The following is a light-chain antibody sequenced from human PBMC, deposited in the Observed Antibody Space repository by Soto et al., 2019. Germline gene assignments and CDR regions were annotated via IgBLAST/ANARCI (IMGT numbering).Light chain of an antibody. V-gene: IGKV1-5*03. J-gene: IGKJ1*01. CDR3: QQYNSYSWT. Sequence: DLQMTQSPSTLSASVGDRVTITCRASQSISTWLAWYQQKPGKAPKLLIYKASTLEEGVPSRFSGSGSGTEFRLTISSLQPDDFATYYCQQYNSYSWTFGQGTKVEIK. CDR1: QSISTW. CDR2: KAS.